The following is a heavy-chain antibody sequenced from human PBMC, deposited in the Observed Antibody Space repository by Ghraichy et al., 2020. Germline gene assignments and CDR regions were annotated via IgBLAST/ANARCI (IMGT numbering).Heavy chain of an antibody. Sequence: SETLSLTCNVSGYSITSGYYWGWIQQTPEKGLEWIASIYKSGSTYYNPSLRSRVTLSVDTSQNQFSLRLVSVTAADTAVYFCARSIAVAGIPLGGNWGQGALVTVSS. V-gene: IGHV4-38-2*02. J-gene: IGHJ4*02. D-gene: IGHD6-19*01. CDR2: IYKSGST. CDR1: GYSITSGYY. CDR3: ARSIAVAGIPLGGN.